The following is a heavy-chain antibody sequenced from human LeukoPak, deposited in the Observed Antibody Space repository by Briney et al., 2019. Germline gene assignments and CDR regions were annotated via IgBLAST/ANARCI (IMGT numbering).Heavy chain of an antibody. CDR1: GFTFSSYW. CDR2: IKTDGSEK. CDR3: AKEFRVDRTGKTISNFDY. J-gene: IGHJ4*02. D-gene: IGHD3-9*01. Sequence: PGGSLRLSCEASGFTFSSYWMSWVRQAPGKGLEWVANIKTDGSEKYYVDSVKGRFTISRDNSKNTLYLQMNSLRTEDTAVYYCAKEFRVDRTGKTISNFDYWGQGTLVTVSS. V-gene: IGHV3-7*01.